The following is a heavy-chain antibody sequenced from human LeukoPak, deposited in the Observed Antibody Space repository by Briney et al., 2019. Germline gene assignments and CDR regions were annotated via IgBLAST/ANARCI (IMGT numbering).Heavy chain of an antibody. V-gene: IGHV1-18*01. CDR2: ISAHNGNT. D-gene: IGHD3-22*01. CDR3: ARAYYYDSSGYHDWFDP. Sequence: GASVKVSCKASGYTFTSYGISWVRQAPGQGLEWMGWISAHNGNTNYAQKLQGRVTMTTDTSTSTAYMELRSLRSDDTAVYYCARAYYYDSSGYHDWFDPWGQGTLVTVSS. J-gene: IGHJ5*02. CDR1: GYTFTSYG.